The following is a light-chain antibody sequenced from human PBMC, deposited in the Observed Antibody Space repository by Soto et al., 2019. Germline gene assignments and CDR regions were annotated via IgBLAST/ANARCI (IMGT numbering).Light chain of an antibody. J-gene: IGKJ5*01. CDR2: DAS. Sequence: EIVLTQSPATLSLSPGERATLSCRASQSVSSYLAWYQQKPGQAPRLLIYDASNRATGIPVRFSGGGSGTDFTLTISSLEPEDFALYYCQQRNNWPITFGQGTRLEIK. V-gene: IGKV3-11*01. CDR1: QSVSSY. CDR3: QQRNNWPIT.